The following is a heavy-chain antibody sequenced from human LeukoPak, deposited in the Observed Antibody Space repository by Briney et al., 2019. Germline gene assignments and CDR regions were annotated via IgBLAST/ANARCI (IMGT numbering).Heavy chain of an antibody. CDR2: INPNSGGT. V-gene: IGHV1-2*04. CDR1: GYTFTGYY. CDR3: ARVAVRRSGSYLGAFDI. J-gene: IGHJ3*02. D-gene: IGHD1-26*01. Sequence: ASVKVSCKASGYTFTGYYMHWVRQAPGQGLEWMGWINPNSGGTNYAQKFQGWVTMTRDTSISTAYMELSRLRSDDTAVYYCARVAVRRSGSYLGAFDIWGQGTMVTVSS.